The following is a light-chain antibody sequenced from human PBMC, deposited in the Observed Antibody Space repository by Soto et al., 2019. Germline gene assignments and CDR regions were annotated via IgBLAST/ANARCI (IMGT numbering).Light chain of an antibody. V-gene: IGKV3-15*01. CDR3: QQYNNWHPLT. CDR1: PSVSSN. J-gene: IGKJ4*01. CDR2: GAS. Sequence: EIVMTQSPATLSVSPGERATLSCRASPSVSSNLAWYQQKPGQAPRLLIYGASTRATGIPARFSGSGSGTEFALTISSLQSEDFAVYYCQQYNNWHPLTFGGGTKVEIK.